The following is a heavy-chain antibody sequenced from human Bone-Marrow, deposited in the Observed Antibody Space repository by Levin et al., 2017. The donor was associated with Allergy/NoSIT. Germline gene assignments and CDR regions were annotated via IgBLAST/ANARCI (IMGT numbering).Heavy chain of an antibody. CDR2: IYQSGST. Sequence: PSETLSLTCGVSGYSVSSGYNWGWIRQSPGKGLEWIASIYQSGSTYYNPSLKSRVTISLDTSKNQFSLKLSSVTAADTAVYYCARAGMIIFGGSLFDYWGQGTLVTVSS. V-gene: IGHV4-38-2*01. D-gene: IGHD3-16*01. CDR1: GYSVSSGYN. J-gene: IGHJ4*02. CDR3: ARAGMIIFGGSLFDY.